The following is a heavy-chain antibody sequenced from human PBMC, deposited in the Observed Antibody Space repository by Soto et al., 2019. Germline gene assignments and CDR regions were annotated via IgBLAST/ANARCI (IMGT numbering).Heavy chain of an antibody. CDR3: AKETYSYGSRYFDY. CDR1: GFTFSTYD. D-gene: IGHD5-18*01. J-gene: IGHJ4*02. Sequence: QVQLVESGGGVVQPGRSLRLSCAASGFTFSTYDMHWVRQAPGKGLEWVAVISYDGSNKYYADSVKGRFTISRDNSKNTLYLQMNSLRAADAAVYYCAKETYSYGSRYFDYWGQGTLVTVSS. CDR2: ISYDGSNK. V-gene: IGHV3-30*18.